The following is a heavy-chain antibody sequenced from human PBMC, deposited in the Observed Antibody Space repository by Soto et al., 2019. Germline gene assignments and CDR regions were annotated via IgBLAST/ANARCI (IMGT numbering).Heavy chain of an antibody. CDR3: ARDNGYESDY. Sequence: QVQLVQSGAEVKKPGASVKVSCKASGYTFTSYGISWVRQAPGQGLEWMGWISAYKGNTNYAQKRQGRVPMTTGPPTSTAYMELRSRGSDDTAVCYCARDNGYESDYWGQGTLVTVSS. D-gene: IGHD5-12*01. CDR1: GYTFTSYG. CDR2: ISAYKGNT. V-gene: IGHV1-18*01. J-gene: IGHJ4*02.